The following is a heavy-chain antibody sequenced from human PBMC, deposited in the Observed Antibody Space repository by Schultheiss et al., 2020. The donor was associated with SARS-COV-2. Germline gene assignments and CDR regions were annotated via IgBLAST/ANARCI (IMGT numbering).Heavy chain of an antibody. CDR3: ASCGIVVVPAAPNAFDI. CDR1: GFTFSSYA. J-gene: IGHJ3*02. V-gene: IGHV3-23*01. Sequence: GGSLRLSCAASGFTFSSYAMHWVRQAPGKGLEWVSAISGSGGSTYYADSVKGRFTISRDNSKNTLYLQMGSLRAEDTAVYYCASCGIVVVPAAPNAFDIWGQGTMVTVSS. D-gene: IGHD2-2*01. CDR2: ISGSGGST.